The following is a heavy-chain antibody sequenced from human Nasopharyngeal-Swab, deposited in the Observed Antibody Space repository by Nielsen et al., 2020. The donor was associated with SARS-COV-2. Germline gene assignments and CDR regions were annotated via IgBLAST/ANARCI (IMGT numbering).Heavy chain of an antibody. Sequence: GGSLRLSFAASGFTFRSYAISWVRQAPGKGLEWVSVISVSDYTTYYADSVKGRFTISRDNSKNTVNLQMNSLRVEDTAIYYCAKDRDSGDDSDDYYHYYGMDVWGQGTTVTVFS. CDR1: GFTFRSYA. J-gene: IGHJ6*02. V-gene: IGHV3-23*01. CDR3: AKDRDSGDDSDDYYHYYGMDV. D-gene: IGHD5-12*01. CDR2: ISVSDYTT.